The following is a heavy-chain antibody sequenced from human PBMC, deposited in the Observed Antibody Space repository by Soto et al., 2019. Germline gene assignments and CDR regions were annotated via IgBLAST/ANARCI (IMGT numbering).Heavy chain of an antibody. D-gene: IGHD4-4*01. J-gene: IGHJ6*03. CDR2: IYYSGST. CDR1: GGSISSGGYY. CDR3: ARHLQTYYYYYMDV. Sequence: PSETLSLTCTVSGGSISSGGYYWSWIRQHPGKGLEWIGYIYYSGSTYYNPSLKSRVTISVDTSKNQFSLKLSSVTAADTAVYYCARHLQTYYYYYMDVWGKGTTVTVSS. V-gene: IGHV4-31*03.